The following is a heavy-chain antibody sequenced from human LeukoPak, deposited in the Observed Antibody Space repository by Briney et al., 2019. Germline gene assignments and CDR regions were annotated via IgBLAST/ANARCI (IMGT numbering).Heavy chain of an antibody. CDR3: AKDRTYYDSSGYRH. J-gene: IGHJ4*02. CDR1: GFTFSSYW. Sequence: TGGSLRLSCAASGFTFSSYWMSWVRQAPGKGLEWVANIKQDGSEKYYVDSVKGRFTISRDNAKNSLYLQMNSLRAEDTAVYYCAKDRTYYDSSGYRHRGQGTLVTVSS. CDR2: IKQDGSEK. D-gene: IGHD3-22*01. V-gene: IGHV3-7*01.